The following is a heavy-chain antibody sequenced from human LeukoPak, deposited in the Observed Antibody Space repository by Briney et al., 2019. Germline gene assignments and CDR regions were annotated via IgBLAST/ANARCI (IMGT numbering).Heavy chain of an antibody. V-gene: IGHV1-2*02. CDR3: ARGQYYDFWSGYCYFDY. Sequence: ASVKVSCKASGYTLTGYYMHWVRQAPGQGLEWMGWINPNSGGTNYAQKFQGRVTMTRDTSISTAYMELSRLRSDDTAVYYCARGQYYDFWSGYCYFDYWGQGTLVTVSS. CDR2: INPNSGGT. CDR1: GYTLTGYY. D-gene: IGHD3-3*01. J-gene: IGHJ4*02.